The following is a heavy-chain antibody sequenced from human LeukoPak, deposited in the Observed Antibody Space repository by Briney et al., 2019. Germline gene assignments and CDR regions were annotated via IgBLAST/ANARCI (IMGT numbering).Heavy chain of an antibody. CDR3: ARVMEKDSSGWYPPGSTYYYYGMDV. D-gene: IGHD6-19*01. V-gene: IGHV3-21*01. J-gene: IGHJ6*02. Sequence: GGSLRLSCAASGFTFSSYSMNWVRQAPGKGLEWVSSISSSSSYIYYADSVKGRFTISRDNAKNSLYLQMNSLRAEDTAVYYCARVMEKDSSGWYPPGSTYYYYGMDVWGQGTTATVSS. CDR1: GFTFSSYS. CDR2: ISSSSSYI.